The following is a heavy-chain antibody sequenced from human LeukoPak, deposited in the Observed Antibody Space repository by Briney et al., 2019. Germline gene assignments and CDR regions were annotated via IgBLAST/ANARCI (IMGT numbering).Heavy chain of an antibody. Sequence: SETLSLTCAVSGGSISSGGYSWSWIRQPPGKGLEWIVYIYHSGSTYYNPSLKSRVTISVDRSKNQFSLKLSSVTAADTAVYYCARYCGGDCCSFDYWGQGTLVTVSS. D-gene: IGHD2-21*02. V-gene: IGHV4-30-2*01. J-gene: IGHJ4*02. CDR3: ARYCGGDCCSFDY. CDR1: GGSISSGGYS. CDR2: IYHSGST.